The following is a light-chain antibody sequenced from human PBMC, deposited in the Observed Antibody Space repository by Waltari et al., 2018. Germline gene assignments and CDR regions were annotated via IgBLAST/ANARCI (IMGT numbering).Light chain of an antibody. CDR1: QSSSSNY. CDR2: GAS. V-gene: IGKV3-20*01. Sequence: SYKANQSSSSNYLGWDQQKPGQAPRHLIYGASSGTTGIPDRFSGSGSGTDFTLTISRLGREDFAVYYWQQYGGSPTFSQGTKLDIK. J-gene: IGKJ2*01. CDR3: QQYGGSPT.